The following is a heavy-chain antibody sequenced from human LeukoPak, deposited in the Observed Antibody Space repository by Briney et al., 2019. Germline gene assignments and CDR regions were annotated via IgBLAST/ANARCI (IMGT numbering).Heavy chain of an antibody. J-gene: IGHJ5*02. CDR2: MNQLGNEK. Sequence: PGGSLRLSCAASKFTFSSYWMSWVRQAPGKGLEWVAYMNQLGNEKNYLDSVKGRFFMSREDSKTTVYLQMNSLRAEDTAIYYCAKGAEIDLWGQGTLVTVSS. D-gene: IGHD3-16*01. CDR1: KFTFSSYW. V-gene: IGHV3-7*03. CDR3: AKGAEIDL.